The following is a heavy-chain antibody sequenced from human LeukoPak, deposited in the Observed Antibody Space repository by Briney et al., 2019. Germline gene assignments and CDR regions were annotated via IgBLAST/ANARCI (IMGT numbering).Heavy chain of an antibody. V-gene: IGHV3-64D*06. J-gene: IGHJ4*02. CDR1: GFTFSTYG. CDR2: ISTNGGIT. CDR3: VKASEHYDS. Sequence: GGSLRLSCSASGFTFSTYGMHWVRQAPGKGLEQVAAISTNGGITVYADSVKGRFTISRDNSKNTLYLQMSGLRAADTAVYYCVKASEHYDSWGQGTLVTVSS. D-gene: IGHD3-3*02.